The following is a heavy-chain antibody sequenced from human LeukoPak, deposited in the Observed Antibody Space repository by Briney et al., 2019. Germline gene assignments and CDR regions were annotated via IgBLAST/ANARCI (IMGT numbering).Heavy chain of an antibody. V-gene: IGHV4-59*01. J-gene: IGHJ6*02. Sequence: PSETLSLTCTVSGGSISSYYWSWIRQPPGKGLEWIGYIYYSGSTNYNPSLKSRVTISVDTSKDQFSLKLSSVTAADTAVYYCARELRELHYYYYGMDVWGQGTTVTVSS. CDR3: ARELRELHYYYYGMDV. D-gene: IGHD1-7*01. CDR1: GGSISSYY. CDR2: IYYSGST.